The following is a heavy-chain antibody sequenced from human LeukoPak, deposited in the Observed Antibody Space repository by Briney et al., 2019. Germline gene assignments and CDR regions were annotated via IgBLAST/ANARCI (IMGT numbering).Heavy chain of an antibody. V-gene: IGHV4-39*01. CDR3: ARHLDWFDP. J-gene: IGHJ5*02. Sequence: SETLSLTCTVSSGSISSSSYYWGWLRQPPGTGLEWIGSIYYSGSTYYNPSLKSRVTISVDTSKNQFSLKLSSVTAADTVVYYCARHLDWFDPWGQGTLVTVSS. CDR2: IYYSGST. CDR1: SGSISSSSYY.